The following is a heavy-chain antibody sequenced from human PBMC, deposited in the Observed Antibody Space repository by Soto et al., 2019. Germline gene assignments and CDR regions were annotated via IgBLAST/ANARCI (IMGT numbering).Heavy chain of an antibody. Sequence: QVQLVQSGAEVKKPGASVKVSCKASGYTFTRYDINWVRQATGQGLEWMGWMNPNSGNTGYAQKFQGRVTMTRNTSLSTAYVELSSLRSEDTAVYYCARVYSSGYYVPSDYWGQGTLVTVSS. D-gene: IGHD3-22*01. CDR1: GYTFTRYD. CDR2: MNPNSGNT. CDR3: ARVYSSGYYVPSDY. J-gene: IGHJ4*02. V-gene: IGHV1-8*01.